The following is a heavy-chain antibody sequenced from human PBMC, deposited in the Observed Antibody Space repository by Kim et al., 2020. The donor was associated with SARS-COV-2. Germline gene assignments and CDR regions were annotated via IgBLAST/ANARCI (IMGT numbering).Heavy chain of an antibody. D-gene: IGHD6-19*01. CDR2: IKQDGDVK. CDR3: ARGGLSRSMDV. Sequence: GGSLRLSCAASGFTFSSYSMRWVRQAPGKGLEWVANIKQDGDVKHYVDSVKGRFTISRDNAKNSLYLQMSSLRDEDTAVYYCARGGLSRSMDVWGQGTT. J-gene: IGHJ6*02. CDR1: GFTFSSYS. V-gene: IGHV3-7*01.